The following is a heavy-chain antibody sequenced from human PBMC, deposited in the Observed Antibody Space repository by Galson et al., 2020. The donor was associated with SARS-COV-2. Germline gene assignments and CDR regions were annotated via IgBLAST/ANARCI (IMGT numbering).Heavy chain of an antibody. D-gene: IGHD6-19*01. CDR3: ARDRIAVAGTNPLIVYYYYGMDV. J-gene: IGHJ6*02. CDR2: IYSGGST. CDR1: GFTVSSNY. V-gene: IGHV3-53*04. Sequence: GESLKISCAASGFTVSSNYMSWVRQAPGKGLEWVSVIYSGGSTYYADSVKGRFTISRHNSKNTLYLQMNSLRAEDTAVYYCARDRIAVAGTNPLIVYYYYGMDVWGQGTTVTVSS.